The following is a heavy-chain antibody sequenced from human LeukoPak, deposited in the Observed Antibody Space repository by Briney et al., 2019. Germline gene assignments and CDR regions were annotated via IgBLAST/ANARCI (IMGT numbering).Heavy chain of an antibody. V-gene: IGHV3-53*04. CDR3: AKVSKGGVVVKEFDY. J-gene: IGHJ4*02. CDR1: GFTVSSNY. CDR2: IYSGGST. Sequence: GGSLRLSCAASGFTVSSNYMSWVRQAPGKGLEWVSVIYSGGSTYYADSVKGRFTISRHNSKNTLYLQMNSLRAEDTALYYCAKVSKGGVVVKEFDYWGQGTLVTVSS. D-gene: IGHD3-22*01.